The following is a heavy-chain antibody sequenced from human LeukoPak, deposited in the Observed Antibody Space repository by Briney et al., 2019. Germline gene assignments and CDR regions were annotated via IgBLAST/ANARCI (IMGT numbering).Heavy chain of an antibody. CDR1: GGSFSGYY. J-gene: IGHJ6*03. CDR2: INHSGST. V-gene: IGHV4-34*01. Sequence: SETLSLTCAVYGGSFSGYYWSWIRQPPGKGLEWIGEINHSGSTKYNPSLESRVTISVDTSKNQFSLKLSSVTAADTAVYYCARSSEGRYYYDSSGFSYYYYDMDVWGKGTTVTISS. D-gene: IGHD3-22*01. CDR3: ARSSEGRYYYDSSGFSYYYYDMDV.